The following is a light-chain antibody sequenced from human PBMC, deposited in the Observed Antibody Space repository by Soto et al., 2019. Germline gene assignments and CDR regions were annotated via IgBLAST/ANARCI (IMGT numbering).Light chain of an antibody. CDR1: SSNIGAGYD. V-gene: IGLV1-40*01. J-gene: IGLJ2*01. Sequence: QSVLTQPPSVSGAPGQWVTIACTGSSSNIGAGYDVQWYQQLPGTAPKLLIYGNSNRPSGVPVRFSGSKSGTSASLAITGLQAEDEADYYCQSYDSSQRVFGGGTKLTVL. CDR2: GNS. CDR3: QSYDSSQRV.